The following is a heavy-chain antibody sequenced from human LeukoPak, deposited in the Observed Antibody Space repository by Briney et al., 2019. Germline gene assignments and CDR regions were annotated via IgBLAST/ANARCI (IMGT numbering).Heavy chain of an antibody. CDR1: GKSSSVNF. Sequence: SETLSLTGAVPGKSSSVNFWTWFRQSPGKGREWMGEIDNNGITNYNPSLKSRVTMSVDTTRKRFSLRLTSESAADTGVYYCARGGGGAKAFYFDYWGRDPWSPSPQ. V-gene: IGHV4-34*01. J-gene: IGHJ4*02. D-gene: IGHD1-26*01. CDR3: ARGGGGAKAFYFDY. CDR2: IDNNGIT.